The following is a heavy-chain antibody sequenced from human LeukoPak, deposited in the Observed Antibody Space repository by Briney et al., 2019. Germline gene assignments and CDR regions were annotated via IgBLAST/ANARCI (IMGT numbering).Heavy chain of an antibody. CDR1: GGSISSYY. Sequence: SETLSLTCTVSGGSISSYYWSWIRQPPGKGLEWIGSMYHSGSTYYSPSLKSRVTISADMSKNQFSLKLNSVTAADTAVYYCARIPIVVVPGFFDSWGQGTLVTVSS. J-gene: IGHJ4*02. CDR3: ARIPIVVVPGFFDS. D-gene: IGHD3-22*01. CDR2: MYHSGST. V-gene: IGHV4-39*01.